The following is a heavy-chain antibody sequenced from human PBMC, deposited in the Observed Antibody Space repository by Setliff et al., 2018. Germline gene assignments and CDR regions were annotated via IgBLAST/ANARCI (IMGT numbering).Heavy chain of an antibody. D-gene: IGHD2-15*01. CDR1: GFSLRIFW. CDR3: ARTCSGSGCYAGLES. J-gene: IGHJ4*02. CDR2: IWDDGGNK. Sequence: GGSLRLSCAASGFSLRIFWMSWVRQTPGRGLEWVAVIWDDGGNKYHADSVKGRFTISRDNSKNTLYLQMNSLRPEDTAVYYCARTCSGSGCYAGLESWGQGTPVTVSS. V-gene: IGHV3-33*08.